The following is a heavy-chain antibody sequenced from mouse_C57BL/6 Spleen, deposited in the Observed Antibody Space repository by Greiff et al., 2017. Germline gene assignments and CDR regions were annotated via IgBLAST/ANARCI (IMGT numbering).Heavy chain of an antibody. V-gene: IGHV5-4*01. Sequence: DVHLVESGGGLVKPGGSLKLSCAASGFTFSSYAMSWVRQTPEKRLEWVATISDGGSYTYYPDNVKGRFTISRDNAKNNLYLQMSHLKSEDTAMYYCARDDDYGQAWFAYWGQGTLVTVSA. CDR1: GFTFSSYA. J-gene: IGHJ3*01. D-gene: IGHD2-4*01. CDR3: ARDDDYGQAWFAY. CDR2: ISDGGSYT.